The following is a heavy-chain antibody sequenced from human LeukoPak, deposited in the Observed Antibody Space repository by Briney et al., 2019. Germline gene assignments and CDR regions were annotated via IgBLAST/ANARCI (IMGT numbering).Heavy chain of an antibody. V-gene: IGHV3-15*07. CDR1: GFIFSDAW. Sequence: GGSLRLSCAAPGFIFSDAWMNWVRKAPGKWLEWVGHIRSKADGGTPDYIAPVTGRFTISRDDSKDTLYLQMNSLNTGDTAMYYCTTRSPARYCSDGACYSSADYWGQGTLVTVSS. CDR3: TTRSPARYCSDGACYSSADY. J-gene: IGHJ4*02. D-gene: IGHD2-15*01. CDR2: IRSKADGGTP.